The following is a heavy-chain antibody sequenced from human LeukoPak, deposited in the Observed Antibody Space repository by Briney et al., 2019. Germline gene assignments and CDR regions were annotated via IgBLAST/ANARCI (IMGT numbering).Heavy chain of an antibody. V-gene: IGHV1-69*13. CDR2: IIPIFGTA. D-gene: IGHD3-9*01. Sequence: SVKVSCKASGGTFSSYAISWVRQAPGQGLEWMGGIIPIFGTADYAQKFQGRVTITVDESTSTVYMELSSLRSEDTAVYYCARETYYDILTGFGRGYYFDYWGQGTLVTVSS. CDR1: GGTFSSYA. J-gene: IGHJ4*02. CDR3: ARETYYDILTGFGRGYYFDY.